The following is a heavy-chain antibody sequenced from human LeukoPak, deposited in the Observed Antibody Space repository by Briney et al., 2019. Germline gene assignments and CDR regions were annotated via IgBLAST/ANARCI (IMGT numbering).Heavy chain of an antibody. CDR2: IDPNSGGT. D-gene: IGHD3-10*01. J-gene: IGHJ6*02. V-gene: IGHV1-2*02. CDR3: AKRSESFQYHYFAMAV. CDR1: GYTFTGYY. Sequence: ASVKVSCKASGYTFTGYYMHWVRQAPGQGLEWMGWIDPNSGGTNYAQKFQGRVTMTRDTSISTAYMELSRLRSDDTAVYYCAKRSESFQYHYFAMAVWGQGTTVTVSS.